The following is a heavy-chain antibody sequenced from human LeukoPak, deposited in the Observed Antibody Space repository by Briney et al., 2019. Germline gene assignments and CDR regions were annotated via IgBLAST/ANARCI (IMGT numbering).Heavy chain of an antibody. CDR3: ARDITIFGPAGGFDY. D-gene: IGHD3-3*01. CDR2: IYHSGST. J-gene: IGHJ4*02. CDR1: GYSISSGYY. Sequence: SETLSLTCTVSGYSISSGYYWGWIRQPPGKGLEWIGSIYHSGSTYYNPSLKSRVTISVDTSKNQFSLKLSSVTAADTAVYYCARDITIFGPAGGFDYRGQGTLVTVSS. V-gene: IGHV4-38-2*02.